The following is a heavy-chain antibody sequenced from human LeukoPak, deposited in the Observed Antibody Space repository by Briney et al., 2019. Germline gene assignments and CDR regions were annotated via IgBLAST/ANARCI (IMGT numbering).Heavy chain of an antibody. V-gene: IGHV1-18*01. D-gene: IGHD2-2*01. CDR3: ARDVVHCSSTSCYRDYYYYGMDV. Sequence: ASVKVSCKASGYTLTSYGISWVRQAPGQGLEWMGWISAYNGNTNYAQKLQGRVTMTTDTSTSTAYMELRSLRSDDTAVYYCARDVVHCSSTSCYRDYYYYGMDVWGQGTTVTVSS. J-gene: IGHJ6*02. CDR2: ISAYNGNT. CDR1: GYTLTSYG.